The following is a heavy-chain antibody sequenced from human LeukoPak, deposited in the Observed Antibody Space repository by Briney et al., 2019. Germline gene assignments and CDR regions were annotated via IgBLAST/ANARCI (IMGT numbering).Heavy chain of an antibody. Sequence: SVKVSCKASGGTFSRYAISWVRQAPGQGLEWMGRIIPIFGIANYAQKFQGRVTITANECTSTAYMELNSLRSADTAVYYCWRGGGFGELSGASFDYWGQGTLVTVSS. D-gene: IGHD3-10*01. CDR1: GGTFSRYA. J-gene: IGHJ4*02. CDR2: IIPIFGIA. CDR3: WRGGGFGELSGASFDY. V-gene: IGHV1-69*13.